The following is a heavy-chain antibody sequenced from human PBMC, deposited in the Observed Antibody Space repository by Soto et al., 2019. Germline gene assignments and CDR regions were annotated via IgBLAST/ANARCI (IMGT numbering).Heavy chain of an antibody. CDR3: ARDFPKEELPGGNLDY. D-gene: IGHD1-26*01. CDR1: GFTLSSYA. V-gene: IGHV3-30-3*01. Sequence: PGGSLRLSCAASGFTLSSYAMHWVRQAPGKGLEWVAVISYDGSNKYCADSVKGRFTISRDNSKNTLYLQMNSLRAEDTAVYYCARDFPKEELPGGNLDYWGQGTLVTVSS. CDR2: ISYDGSNK. J-gene: IGHJ4*02.